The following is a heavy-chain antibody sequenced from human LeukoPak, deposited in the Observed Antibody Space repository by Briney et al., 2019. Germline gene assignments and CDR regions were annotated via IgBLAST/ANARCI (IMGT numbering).Heavy chain of an antibody. V-gene: IGHV4-31*03. D-gene: IGHD3-22*01. Sequence: SQTLSLTCTVSGGSISSGGYYWSWIRQHPGKGLEWIGYIYYSGSTNYNPSLKSRVTISVDTSKNQFSLKLSSVTAADTAVYYCAREKGGYYDSSGYYLSAFDIWGQGTMVTVSS. CDR3: AREKGGYYDSSGYYLSAFDI. CDR1: GGSISSGGYY. CDR2: IYYSGST. J-gene: IGHJ3*02.